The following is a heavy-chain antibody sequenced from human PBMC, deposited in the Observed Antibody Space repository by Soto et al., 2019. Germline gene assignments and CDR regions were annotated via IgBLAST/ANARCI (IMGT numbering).Heavy chain of an antibody. CDR3: ASCSTSCYSGSYYYGMDV. CDR2: IIPIFGTA. V-gene: IGHV1-69*13. D-gene: IGHD2-2*01. Sequence: GASVKVSCKASGGTFSSYAISWVRQAPGQGLEWMGGIIPIFGTANYAQKFQGRVTNTADESTSTAYMELSSQRSEDTAVYYCASCSTSCYSGSYYYGMDVWGQGTTVTVSS. J-gene: IGHJ6*02. CDR1: GGTFSSYA.